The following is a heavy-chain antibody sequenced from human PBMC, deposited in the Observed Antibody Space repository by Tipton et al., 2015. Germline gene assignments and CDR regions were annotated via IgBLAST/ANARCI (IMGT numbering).Heavy chain of an antibody. V-gene: IGHV3-11*01. Sequence: SLRLSCAASGFTFSDYNMSWIRQAPGKGLEWVSYISSSGITIYYADSVKGRFTISRDNAKSSLYLQMNSLRAEDTAVYYCARYTDYYYGMDVWGQGTTVTVSS. D-gene: IGHD2-2*02. CDR1: GFTFSDYN. J-gene: IGHJ6*02. CDR2: ISSSGITI. CDR3: ARYTDYYYGMDV.